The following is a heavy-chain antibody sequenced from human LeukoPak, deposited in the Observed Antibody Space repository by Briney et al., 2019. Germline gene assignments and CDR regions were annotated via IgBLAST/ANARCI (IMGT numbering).Heavy chain of an antibody. J-gene: IGHJ4*02. V-gene: IGHV3-21*04. D-gene: IGHD3-9*01. CDR2: ISTSSSYI. CDR1: GFTFSSYS. CDR3: ARDLAPYDILTGYLDY. Sequence: SGGSLRLSCAGSGFTFSSYSMNWVRQAPGKGLEWVSSISTSSSYIYYADSLKGRFTISRDNAKNSLYLQMNSLRAEDTALYYCARDLAPYDILTGYLDYWGQGTLVTVSS.